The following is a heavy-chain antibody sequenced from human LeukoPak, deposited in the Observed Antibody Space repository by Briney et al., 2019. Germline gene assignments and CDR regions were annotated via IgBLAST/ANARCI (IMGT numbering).Heavy chain of an antibody. CDR2: INSDGSGT. V-gene: IGHV3-74*01. CDR1: EFTFSGYW. CDR3: ARDRKYQPDY. J-gene: IGHJ4*02. D-gene: IGHD2-2*01. Sequence: PGGSLRLSCAASEFTFSGYWMHWVRQAPGKGLVWVSRINSDGSGTSYADSVKGRFTISRDNAKNTLYLQMNSLRVEDTAVYYCARDRKYQPDYWGQGTLVTVSS.